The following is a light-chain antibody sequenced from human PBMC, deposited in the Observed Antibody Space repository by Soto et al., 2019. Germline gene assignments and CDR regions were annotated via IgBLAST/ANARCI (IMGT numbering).Light chain of an antibody. CDR3: KQYDNWPPIT. CDR1: QSINND. CDR2: GAS. J-gene: IGKJ5*01. Sequence: EIAMTQSPATLSVSPGERATLSCRASQSINNDLAWYQHKPGQAPRLLIYGASTRAIGVPARFSGSGSGTEFTLTIIXLHAVDFEVYYCKQYDNWPPITFGQGTRLEIK. V-gene: IGKV3-15*01.